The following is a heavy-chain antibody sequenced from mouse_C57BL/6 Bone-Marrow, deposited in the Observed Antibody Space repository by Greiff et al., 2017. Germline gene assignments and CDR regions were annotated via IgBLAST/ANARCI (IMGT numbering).Heavy chain of an antibody. Sequence: VQLQQSGAELARPGASVKLSCTASGFNFKDDYMHWVKQRPEQGLEWIGWIYPENGDTEYASKFQGKATITADTSSNTAYLQLSSLTSEDSAVYYSTTDLLPPMDYWGQGTSVTVSA. D-gene: IGHD6-1*01. J-gene: IGHJ4*01. V-gene: IGHV14-4*01. CDR2: IYPENGDT. CDR3: TTDLLPPMDY. CDR1: GFNFKDDY.